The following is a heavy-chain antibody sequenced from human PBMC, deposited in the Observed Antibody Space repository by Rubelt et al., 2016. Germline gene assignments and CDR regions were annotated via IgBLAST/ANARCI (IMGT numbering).Heavy chain of an antibody. D-gene: IGHD3-22*01. Sequence: PGGSLRLSCAASGFTFSTYGMTWVRQAPGKGLEWVSAISGSGGSTYYADSVKGRFTISRDNSKNPLYLQMNSLGAEDTAFCYCARGSQSSGYGSPGDYWGQGTLVTVSS. J-gene: IGHJ4*02. V-gene: IGHV3-23*01. CDR1: GFTFSTYG. CDR2: ISGSGGST. CDR3: ARGSQSSGYGSPGDY.